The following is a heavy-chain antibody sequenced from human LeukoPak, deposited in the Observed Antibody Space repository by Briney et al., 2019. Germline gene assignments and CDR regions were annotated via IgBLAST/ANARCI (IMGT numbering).Heavy chain of an antibody. D-gene: IGHD3-22*01. CDR3: AKDRAFYYDSSGYYPDAFDI. J-gene: IGHJ3*02. Sequence: GGSLRLSCAASGFTFSAYWIHWVRQAPGKGLVWVSRINSDGSSTIYADSVKGRFTISRDNAKNTLYLQMNSLRAEDTAVYYCAKDRAFYYDSSGYYPDAFDIWGQGTMVTVSS. V-gene: IGHV3-74*01. CDR1: GFTFSAYW. CDR2: INSDGSST.